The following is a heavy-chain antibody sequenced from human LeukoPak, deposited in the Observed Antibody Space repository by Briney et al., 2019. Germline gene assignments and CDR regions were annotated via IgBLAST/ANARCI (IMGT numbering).Heavy chain of an antibody. V-gene: IGHV4-39*01. CDR3: ARRDSPFDL. Sequence: SETLSLTCTVSGGSISSGYYFWGWIRQPPGKGLEWIGSMFYSGSTYYNPSLKSRVTISVDTSKNEFSLKLSSVTAADTAVYYCARRDSPFDLWGRGTLVTVS. CDR1: GGSISSGYYF. J-gene: IGHJ2*01. CDR2: MFYSGST. D-gene: IGHD3-22*01.